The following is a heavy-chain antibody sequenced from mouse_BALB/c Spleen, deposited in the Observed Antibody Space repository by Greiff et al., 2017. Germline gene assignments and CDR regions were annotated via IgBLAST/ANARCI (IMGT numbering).Heavy chain of an antibody. J-gene: IGHJ3*01. Sequence: DVQLQESGPGLVKPSQSLSLTCTVTGYSITSDYAWNWIRQFPGNKLEWMGYISYSGSTSYNPSLKSRISITRDTSKNQFFLQLNSVTTEDTATYYCARRPYGREGGAYWGQGTLVTVSA. D-gene: IGHD1-1*01. CDR1: GYSITSDYA. V-gene: IGHV3-2*02. CDR2: ISYSGST. CDR3: ARRPYGREGGAY.